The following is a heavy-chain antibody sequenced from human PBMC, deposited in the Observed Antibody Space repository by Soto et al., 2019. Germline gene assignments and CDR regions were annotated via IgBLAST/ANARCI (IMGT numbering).Heavy chain of an antibody. V-gene: IGHV4-30-2*01. J-gene: IGHJ4*02. CDR2: IYRTGNT. D-gene: IGHD2-2*01. Sequence: QLQLQESGSRLLKSSQTLSLTCTVSGDSMTSGDYSCIWIRQPPGKGLEWLGYIYRTGNTHYSPSLKSRLSISQDRSKNQFSLELPSVTAADTAVYYCARGDYQYSIDSWRQGTLVTVSS. CDR1: GDSMTSGDYS. CDR3: ARGDYQYSIDS.